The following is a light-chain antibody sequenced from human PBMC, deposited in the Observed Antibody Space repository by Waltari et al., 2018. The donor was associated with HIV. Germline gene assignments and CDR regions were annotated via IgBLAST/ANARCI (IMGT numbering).Light chain of an antibody. V-gene: IGKV3-20*01. CDR2: AAS. Sequence: EIVLTQSPGTLSLSPGQRATLSCRASQSLSSNYLAWYQEKPGQAPRLLIYAASSRASGIPDRCSGSGAGTDFTLTISRLEPEDFALYYCQQYGSSPPITFGQGTRLEIK. J-gene: IGKJ5*01. CDR1: QSLSSNY. CDR3: QQYGSSPPIT.